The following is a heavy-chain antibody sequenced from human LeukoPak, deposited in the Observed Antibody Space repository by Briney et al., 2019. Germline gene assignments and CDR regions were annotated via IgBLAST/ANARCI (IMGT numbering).Heavy chain of an antibody. D-gene: IGHD2-2*01. J-gene: IGHJ5*02. CDR3: ARGPLGYCGSTSCRNWFDL. CDR1: GGSFSGYY. CDR2: INHSGST. V-gene: IGHV4-34*01. Sequence: PSETLSLTCAVYGGSFSGYYWSWIRQPPGKGLEWIGEINHSGSTNYNPSLKGGVTMSVDTSKNQFSLKLSSVTAADAAVYYCARGPLGYCGSTSCRNWFDLWGQGTLVTVSS.